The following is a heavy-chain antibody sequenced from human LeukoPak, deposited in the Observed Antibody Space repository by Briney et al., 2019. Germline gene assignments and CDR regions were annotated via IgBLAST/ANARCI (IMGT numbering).Heavy chain of an antibody. J-gene: IGHJ4*02. CDR3: ARDSAGIVGASTY. D-gene: IGHD1-26*01. Sequence: GASVKVSCKASGYTFTSYGISWVRQAPGQGLEWVGWISAYNGNTNYAQKLQGRVTMTTDTSTSTAHMELRSLRSDDTAVYYCARDSAGIVGASTYWGQGTLVTVSS. CDR2: ISAYNGNT. V-gene: IGHV1-18*01. CDR1: GYTFTSYG.